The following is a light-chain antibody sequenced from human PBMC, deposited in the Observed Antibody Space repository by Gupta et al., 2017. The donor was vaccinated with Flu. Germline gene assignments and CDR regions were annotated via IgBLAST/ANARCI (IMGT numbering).Light chain of an antibody. CDR1: SSDDGGYNY. CDR2: DVS. Sequence: HSVNTACTGCSSDDGGYNYVSWYQQNPGKSPVLLIYDVSKRPSGVPDRFSGSNSGNTASLTISGIQAVDEADYYCHAWDGSIEVFGGGTKLTVL. J-gene: IGLJ2*01. CDR3: HAWDGSIEV. V-gene: IGLV2-11*01.